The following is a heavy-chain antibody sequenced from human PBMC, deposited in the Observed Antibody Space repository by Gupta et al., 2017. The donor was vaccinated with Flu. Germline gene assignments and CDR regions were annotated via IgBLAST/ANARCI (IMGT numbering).Heavy chain of an antibody. D-gene: IGHD3-22*01. V-gene: IGHV3-23*01. CDR3: AKGVYYDSSGYDDY. CDR2: ISGSGGST. J-gene: IGHJ4*02. CDR1: GFTFSSYA. Sequence: EVQLLESGGGLVQPGGSLRLSCVASGFTFSSYAMSWVRQAPGKGLEWVSAISGSGGSTYYADSVKGRFTISRDNSKNTLYLQMNSLRAEDTAVYYCAKGVYYDSSGYDDYWGQGTLVTVSS.